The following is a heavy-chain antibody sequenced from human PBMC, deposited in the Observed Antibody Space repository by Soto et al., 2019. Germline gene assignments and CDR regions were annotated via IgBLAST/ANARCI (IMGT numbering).Heavy chain of an antibody. CDR3: ARGTPTYTVVKSGVFDL. CDR2: FYDSETS. CDR1: GVSISSGAYF. J-gene: IGHJ3*01. V-gene: IGHV4-31*03. D-gene: IGHD1-1*01. Sequence: QVQLQESGPGLVKPSQTLSLTCTVSGVSISSGAYFWTWIRQVPGKGLEWIGYFYDSETSLYNPSSQSRVTISVDPSENHVSLKLTSVTAADTAVYYCARGTPTYTVVKSGVFDLWGQGTMVIVS.